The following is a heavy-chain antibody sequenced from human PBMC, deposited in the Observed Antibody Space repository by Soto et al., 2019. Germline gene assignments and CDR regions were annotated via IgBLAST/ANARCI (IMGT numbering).Heavy chain of an antibody. Sequence: SETLSLTCSVSGGSISSSSNYWGWIRQPPGEGLEWIGTISHSGSTYYNPSLKSRVTISVDTSKNQFSLKLSSVTAADTAVYYCARGRYYYDSSGFYYFDYWGQGTLVTVS. CDR2: ISHSGST. CDR1: GGSISSSSNY. V-gene: IGHV4-39*07. D-gene: IGHD3-22*01. J-gene: IGHJ4*02. CDR3: ARGRYYYDSSGFYYFDY.